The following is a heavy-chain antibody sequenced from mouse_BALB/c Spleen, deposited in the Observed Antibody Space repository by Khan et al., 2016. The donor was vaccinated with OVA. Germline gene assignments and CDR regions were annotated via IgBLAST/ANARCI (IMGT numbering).Heavy chain of an antibody. V-gene: IGHV2-6-1*01. D-gene: IGHD2-12*01. CDR3: AREPYYPYNIMDY. CDR1: GFSLTNYG. J-gene: IGHJ4*01. Sequence: QMQLEESGPGLAAPSQTLSITCTISGFSLTNYGVHWVRQPPGKGLEWLVLIWTDGSTTYNSALKSRLTITTDNSSCQAFLKMNSLQTADTAIYFYAREPYYPYNIMDYWGQGTSVTVSS. CDR2: IWTDGST.